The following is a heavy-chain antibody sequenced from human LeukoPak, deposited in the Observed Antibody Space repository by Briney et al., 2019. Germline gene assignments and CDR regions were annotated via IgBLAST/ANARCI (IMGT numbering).Heavy chain of an antibody. CDR3: AKDQGWLRLPDY. V-gene: IGHV3-74*01. CDR2: INTDGSST. J-gene: IGHJ4*02. Sequence: GGSLRLSCAASGFTFSSYWMHWVRQVPGKGLVWVSRINTDGSSTRYADSVKGRFTISRDNAKNTLYLQMNSLRAEDTAVYYCAKDQGWLRLPDYWGQGTLVTVSS. CDR1: GFTFSSYW. D-gene: IGHD5-12*01.